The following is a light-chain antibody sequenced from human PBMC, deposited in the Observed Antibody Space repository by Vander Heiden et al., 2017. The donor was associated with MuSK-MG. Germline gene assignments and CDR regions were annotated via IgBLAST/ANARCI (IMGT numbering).Light chain of an antibody. CDR2: AAS. V-gene: IGKV1-9*01. J-gene: IGKJ4*01. CDR1: QGISSY. CDR3: QHFNGYPFT. Sequence: DIQLAHSPSFLSASVGDRVTITCRASQGISSYLAWYQQKPAKAPKLLIYAASTLQSGVPSRFSGSGSGTEFTLTISSLQPEDFAAYYCQHFNGYPFTFGGGTKVEIK.